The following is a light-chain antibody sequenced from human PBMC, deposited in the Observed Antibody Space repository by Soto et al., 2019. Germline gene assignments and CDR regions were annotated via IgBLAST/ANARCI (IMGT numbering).Light chain of an antibody. CDR3: SSYAGNNNLAV. CDR1: SSDFGHYTY. J-gene: IGLJ1*01. V-gene: IGLV2-8*01. Sequence: SALTQPPSASGSPGQSVTISCTGTSSDFGHYTYVAWYQQHPGKAPKLLLYEVHKRPSGVPDRFSGSKSGNTASLTVSGLQAEDEADYYCSSYAGNNNLAVFGTGTKVTVL. CDR2: EVH.